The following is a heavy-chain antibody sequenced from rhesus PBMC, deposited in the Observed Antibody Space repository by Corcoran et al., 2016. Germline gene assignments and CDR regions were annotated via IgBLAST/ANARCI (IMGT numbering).Heavy chain of an antibody. CDR2: IYGSGTST. V-gene: IGHV4-169*02. D-gene: IGHD6-43*01. CDR1: GGSISSSY. Sequence: QVQLQESGPGLVKPSETLSVTCAVSGGSISSSYWSWIRQAPGKGLEWIRYIYGSGTSTNYNPSLKNRVTILKDPSKNQFSLKLSSVTAADTAVYYCARDKAAARNFDYWGQGVLVTVSS. J-gene: IGHJ4*01. CDR3: ARDKAAARNFDY.